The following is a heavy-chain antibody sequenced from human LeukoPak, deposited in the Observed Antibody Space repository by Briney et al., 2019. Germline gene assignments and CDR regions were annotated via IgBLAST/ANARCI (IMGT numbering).Heavy chain of an antibody. J-gene: IGHJ6*03. D-gene: IGHD3-10*01. V-gene: IGHV4-34*01. CDR1: DDSITMYY. CDR3: ARVGDLFGAHRVRGLPPDYYYMDV. Sequence: SETLSLTCSVSDDSITMYYWTWIRQPPGKGLEWIGEINHSGSSTYNPSLKSRVIISLDTSKNQFSPKLSSVTAADTAVYYCARVGDLFGAHRVRGLPPDYYYMDVWGKGTTVTVSS. CDR2: INHSGSS.